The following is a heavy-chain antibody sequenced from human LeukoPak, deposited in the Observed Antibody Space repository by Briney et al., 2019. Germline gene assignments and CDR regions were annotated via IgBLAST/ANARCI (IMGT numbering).Heavy chain of an antibody. D-gene: IGHD1-26*01. Sequence: PGGSLRLSCTASGFSFNNNARTWVRQVPAKGLNWVSSITTGGETTYYADSVNGRFTISRDNSENTLYLQMNSLRAEDTALYYCAKGGPVGGNYYFNDYWGQGALVTVSS. J-gene: IGHJ4*02. CDR3: AKGGPVGGNYYFNDY. V-gene: IGHV3-23*01. CDR2: ITTGGETT. CDR1: GFSFNNNA.